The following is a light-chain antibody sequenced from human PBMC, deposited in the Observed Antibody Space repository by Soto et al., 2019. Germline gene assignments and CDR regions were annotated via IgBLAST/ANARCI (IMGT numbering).Light chain of an antibody. CDR3: SSYTSSTTEV. V-gene: IGLV2-14*03. CDR1: SNDVGGYNY. CDR2: DVS. Sequence: QSALTQPASVSGSPGQSIAISCTGTSNDVGGYNYVSWYQQHPGKAPKLMIYDVSSRPSGVSNRFSGSKSGNTASLTISGLQAGDEADYYCSSYTSSTTEVFGTGTKVTVL. J-gene: IGLJ1*01.